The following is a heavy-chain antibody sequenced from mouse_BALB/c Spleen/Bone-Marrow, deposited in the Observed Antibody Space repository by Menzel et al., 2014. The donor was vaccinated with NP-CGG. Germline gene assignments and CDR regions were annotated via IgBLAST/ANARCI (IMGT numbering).Heavy chain of an antibody. CDR2: IYPGSGST. CDR3: TREVRRYAMDY. V-gene: IGHV1S22*01. D-gene: IGHD2-14*01. CDR1: GYTFTSYW. J-gene: IGHJ4*01. Sequence: LQQSGSELVRPGASVKLSCKASGYTFTSYWMHWVKQRPGQGLEWIGNIYPGSGSTNYDEKFKSRATLTVDTSSSTAYMQLSSLTSEDSAVYYCTREVRRYAMDYWGQGPSVTVSS.